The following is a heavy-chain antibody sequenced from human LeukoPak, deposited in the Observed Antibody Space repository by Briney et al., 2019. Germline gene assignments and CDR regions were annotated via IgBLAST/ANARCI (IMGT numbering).Heavy chain of an antibody. V-gene: IGHV3-23*01. D-gene: IGHD3-22*01. Sequence: GGSLRLSCAVSGITLSNYGMSWVRQAPGKGLEWVAGMSDSGGRTNYADSVKGRFTISRDNPKNTPYLQMNSLRAEDTAVYFCAKRGVVIRVILVGFHKEAYYFDSWGQGALVAVPS. CDR2: MSDSGGRT. CDR3: AKRGVVIRVILVGFHKEAYYFDS. J-gene: IGHJ4*02. CDR1: GITLSNYG.